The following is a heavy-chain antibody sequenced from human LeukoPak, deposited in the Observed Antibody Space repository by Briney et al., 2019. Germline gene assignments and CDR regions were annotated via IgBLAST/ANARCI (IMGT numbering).Heavy chain of an antibody. Sequence: GRSLRLSCVASGFTFSSYGMHWVRQAPGKGLEWVAVIWADGSNKNYVYSVKGRFTISRDNAKNSLYLQMNSLRAEDTAVYYCARDAGYYYDVYYFDYWGQGTQVTVSS. CDR1: GFTFSSYG. CDR3: ARDAGYYYDVYYFDY. J-gene: IGHJ4*02. V-gene: IGHV3-33*01. CDR2: IWADGSNK. D-gene: IGHD3-22*01.